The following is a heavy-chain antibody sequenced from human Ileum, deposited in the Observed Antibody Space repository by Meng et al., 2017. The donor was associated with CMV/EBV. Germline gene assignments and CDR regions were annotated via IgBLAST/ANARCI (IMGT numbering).Heavy chain of an antibody. Sequence: ASVKVSCKASGYTFTDYYINWVRQAPGQGLEWMGWINPNSGGTNYAQKFQGRVTMTRDTSISTAYMELSRLRSDDTAVYYCARDAHQLLLYNDYWGQGTLVTVSS. CDR3: ARDAHQLLLYNDY. V-gene: IGHV1-2*02. D-gene: IGHD2-2*01. CDR2: INPNSGGT. CDR1: GYTFTDYY. J-gene: IGHJ4*02.